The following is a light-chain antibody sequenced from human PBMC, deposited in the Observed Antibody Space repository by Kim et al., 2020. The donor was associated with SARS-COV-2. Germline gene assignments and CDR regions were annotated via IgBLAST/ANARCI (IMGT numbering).Light chain of an antibody. CDR2: LEGSGSY. CDR1: SGHSSYI. CDR3: ETWDSNTVV. V-gene: IGLV4-60*03. J-gene: IGLJ2*01. Sequence: SSVKLTCTLSSGHSSYIIAWHQQQPGKAPRYLMKLEGSGSYNKGSGVPDRFSGSSSGAHRYLTISNLQSEDEADYYCETWDSNTVVFGGGTQLTVL.